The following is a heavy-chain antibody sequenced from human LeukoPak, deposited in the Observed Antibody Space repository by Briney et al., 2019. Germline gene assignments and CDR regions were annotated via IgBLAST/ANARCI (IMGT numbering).Heavy chain of an antibody. CDR3: AKNYDFWSGYWYYFDY. CDR1: GFTFSSYA. J-gene: IGHJ4*02. CDR2: ISGSGGST. V-gene: IGHV3-23*01. Sequence: GGSLRLSCAASGFTFSSYAMSWVRQAPGKGLEWVSAISGSGGSTYYADSVKGRFTISRDNSKNTLYLQMNSLRAEDTAVYYCAKNYDFWSGYWYYFDYWGQGTLVTVSS. D-gene: IGHD3-3*01.